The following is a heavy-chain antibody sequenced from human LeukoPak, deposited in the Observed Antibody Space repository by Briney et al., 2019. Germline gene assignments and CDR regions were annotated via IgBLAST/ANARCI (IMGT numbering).Heavy chain of an antibody. CDR2: IRYDGSDK. Sequence: GGSLRLSCAASGFTFSSYAMHWVRQAPGKGLEWVAFIRYDGSDKYYADSVKGRFTISRDNSKNTLYLQMNSLRSEDTALYYCAKRYNWNDGGFDYWGQGTLVTVSS. CDR1: GFTFSSYA. CDR3: AKRYNWNDGGFDY. D-gene: IGHD1-1*01. J-gene: IGHJ4*02. V-gene: IGHV3-30*02.